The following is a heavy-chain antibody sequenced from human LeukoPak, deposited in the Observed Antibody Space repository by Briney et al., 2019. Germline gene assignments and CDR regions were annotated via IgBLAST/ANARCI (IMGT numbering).Heavy chain of an antibody. CDR2: ISGSGGST. CDR1: GGSISSSGYY. Sequence: EALSLTCTVSGGSISSSGYYWGWIRQPPGKGLEWVSAISGSGGSTYYADSVKGRFTISRDNSKNTLYLQMNSLRAEDTAVYYCAKDSPPYYDSSGYYYDYWGQGTLVTVSS. D-gene: IGHD3-22*01. J-gene: IGHJ4*02. V-gene: IGHV3-23*01. CDR3: AKDSPPYYDSSGYYYDY.